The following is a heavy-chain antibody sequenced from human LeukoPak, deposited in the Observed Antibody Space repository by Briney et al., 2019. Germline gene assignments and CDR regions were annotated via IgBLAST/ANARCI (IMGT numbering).Heavy chain of an antibody. CDR2: IYYSGST. CDR1: GGSISSSSYY. CDR3: QLATKLYYYYGMDV. V-gene: IGHV4-39*01. Sequence: SETLSLTCTVSGGSISSSSYYWGWIRQPPGKGLEWIGSIYYSGSTYYNPSLKSRVTISVDTSKNQFSLKLSSVTAADTAVYYCQLATKLYYYYGMDVWGQGTTVTVSS. D-gene: IGHD5-12*01. J-gene: IGHJ6*02.